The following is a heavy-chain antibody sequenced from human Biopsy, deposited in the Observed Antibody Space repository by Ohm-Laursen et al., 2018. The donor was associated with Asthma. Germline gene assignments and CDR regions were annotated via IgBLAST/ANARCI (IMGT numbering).Heavy chain of an antibody. V-gene: IGHV4-39*01. Sequence: SDTLSLTCPVSADSISSNNFYWGWTRQPPGKGLEWIATISYTGSTYYNPSLKSRVTISVDTSRNQFSLKLSSVTAADTAVYYCARHSGNYYAQLNYWSQGTLVTVSS. CDR3: ARHSGNYYAQLNY. CDR2: ISYTGST. CDR1: ADSISSNNFY. J-gene: IGHJ4*02. D-gene: IGHD1-26*01.